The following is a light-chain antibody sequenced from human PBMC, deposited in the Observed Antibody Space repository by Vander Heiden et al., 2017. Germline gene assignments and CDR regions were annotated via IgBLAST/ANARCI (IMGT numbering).Light chain of an antibody. V-gene: IGKV2-28*01. J-gene: IGKJ4*01. CDR3: MQALQTPLT. CDR2: LGS. CDR1: QSLLHSNGYNY. Sequence: EIVMTQSRLSLLVTPGEPASISCRSSQSLLHSNGYNYLDWYLQKPGQSPQLLIYLGSNRASGVPDRFSGSGSGTDFTLKISRVEAEDVGVYYCMQALQTPLTFGGGTKVEIK.